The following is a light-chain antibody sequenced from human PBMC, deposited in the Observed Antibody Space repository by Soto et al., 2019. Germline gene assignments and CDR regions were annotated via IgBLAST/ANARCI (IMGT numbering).Light chain of an antibody. CDR1: SSDVGGYNY. V-gene: IGLV2-14*01. CDR3: SSYRSSSTLYV. CDR2: DVS. J-gene: IGLJ1*01. Sequence: QSVLTQPASVSGSPGQSITISCPGTSSDVGGYNYVSWYQQHPGKAPKLMIYDVSNRPSGVSNRFSGSKSGNTASLTISGLQAEDEADYYRSSYRSSSTLYVFGTGTKVTVL.